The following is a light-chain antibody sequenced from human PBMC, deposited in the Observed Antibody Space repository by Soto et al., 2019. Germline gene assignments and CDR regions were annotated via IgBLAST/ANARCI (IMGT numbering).Light chain of an antibody. CDR3: QQYNDNWT. Sequence: DIQMTQSPSTLSASVGDRVTITCRASQSISSWLAWHQQKPGKAPRLLIYKASNLESGVPSRFGGSGSGTESTLTITILQPDDSATYYCQQYNDNWTFGQGTKVEIK. CDR1: QSISSW. V-gene: IGKV1-5*03. J-gene: IGKJ1*01. CDR2: KAS.